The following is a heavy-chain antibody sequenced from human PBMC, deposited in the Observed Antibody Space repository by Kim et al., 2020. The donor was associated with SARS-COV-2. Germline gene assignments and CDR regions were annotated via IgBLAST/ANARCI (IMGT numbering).Heavy chain of an antibody. CDR2: IYYSGST. CDR1: GGSISSSSYY. J-gene: IGHJ4*02. CDR3: ARDRLPLYYDFWSGYYTIGGFDY. V-gene: IGHV4-39*07. Sequence: SETLSLTCTVSGGSISSSSYYWGWIRQPPGKGLEWIGSIYYSGSTYYNPSLKSRVTISVDTSKNQFSLKLSSVTTADTAVYYCARDRLPLYYDFWSGYYTIGGFDYWGQGTLVTVSS. D-gene: IGHD3-3*01.